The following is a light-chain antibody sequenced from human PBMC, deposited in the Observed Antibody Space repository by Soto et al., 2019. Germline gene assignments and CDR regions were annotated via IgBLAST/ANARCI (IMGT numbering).Light chain of an antibody. CDR3: QQSLGIPYT. J-gene: IGKJ2*01. V-gene: IGKV1-39*01. CDR2: AAS. Sequence: DIQMTQSPSALSASVGERVTITCRASQTISTYLNWYQQKPGKAPKLLIYAASTLQSGVPSMFSGSGSGTDFTLTISSLQPEDFATYYCQQSLGIPYTFGQGTRLEIK. CDR1: QTISTY.